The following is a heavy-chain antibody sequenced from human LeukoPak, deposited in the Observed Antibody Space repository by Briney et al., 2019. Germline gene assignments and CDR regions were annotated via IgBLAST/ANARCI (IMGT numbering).Heavy chain of an antibody. J-gene: IGHJ4*02. CDR2: IYPGDSDT. CDR3: ARDTAMATFDY. Sequence: GESLKISCKGSGYRFTSYWIGWMRQMPGKGLEWMGIIYPGDSDTRYSPSFQGQVTISADKSISTAYLQWSSLKASDTAMYYCARDTAMATFDYWGQGTLVTVSS. V-gene: IGHV5-51*01. CDR1: GYRFTSYW. D-gene: IGHD5-18*01.